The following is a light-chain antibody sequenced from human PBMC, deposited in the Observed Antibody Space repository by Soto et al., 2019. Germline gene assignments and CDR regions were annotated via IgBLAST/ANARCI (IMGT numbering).Light chain of an antibody. Sequence: QSALTQPASVSGSPGQSITMSCTGTSSDVGGYNYVSWYQQHPGKAPKLMIYEVSNRPSGVSNRFSGSKSGNTASLTISGLQAEDEAGYYCSSYTSSSTPYVFGTGTKLTVL. CDR1: SSDVGGYNY. V-gene: IGLV2-14*01. J-gene: IGLJ1*01. CDR3: SSYTSSSTPYV. CDR2: EVS.